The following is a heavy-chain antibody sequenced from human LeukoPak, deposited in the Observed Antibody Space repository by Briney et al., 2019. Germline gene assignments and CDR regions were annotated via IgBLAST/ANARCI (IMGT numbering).Heavy chain of an antibody. Sequence: PSETLSLTCTVSGGVISIYGWSWFRQSPGKGLEWIGEVYYSGSTDYNPSLKSRVTISTDTSNNQVSLKLNSVTAADTAVYYCARLSRIASAGDYDYHSLDVWGQGTTVTVSS. CDR2: VYYSGST. CDR3: ARLSRIASAGDYDYHSLDV. V-gene: IGHV4-59*13. CDR1: GGVISIYG. J-gene: IGHJ6*02. D-gene: IGHD6-13*01.